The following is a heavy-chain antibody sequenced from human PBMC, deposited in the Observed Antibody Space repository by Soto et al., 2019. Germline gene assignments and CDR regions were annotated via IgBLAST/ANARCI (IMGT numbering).Heavy chain of an antibody. D-gene: IGHD3-3*01. V-gene: IGHV4-34*01. CDR2: INHSGST. CDR3: ARGYDPYYFDY. J-gene: IGHJ4*02. Sequence: SETLSLTYAVYGGPFRGYCWSWIRQPPGKGLEWIGEINHSGSTNYNPSLKSRVTISVDTSKNQFSLKLSSVTAADTAVYYCARGYDPYYFDYWGQGTLVTVSS. CDR1: GGPFRGYC.